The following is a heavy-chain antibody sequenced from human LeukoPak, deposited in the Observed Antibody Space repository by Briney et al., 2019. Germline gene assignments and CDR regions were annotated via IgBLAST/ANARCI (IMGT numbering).Heavy chain of an antibody. CDR3: ARVPIAAVAFFDY. D-gene: IGHD6-13*01. CDR2: IYYSGFT. V-gene: IGHV4-59*08. Sequence: SETLSLTCTVSGGSMRSFYWSWIRQSPGKGLEWIGYIYYSGFTNYHPSLKSRVTILVDTSKNQFSLKLSSVTAADTAVYYCARVPIAAVAFFDYWGQGTLVTVSS. CDR1: GGSMRSFY. J-gene: IGHJ4*02.